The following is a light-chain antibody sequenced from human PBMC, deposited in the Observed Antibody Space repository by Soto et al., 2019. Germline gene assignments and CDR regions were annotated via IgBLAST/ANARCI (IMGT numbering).Light chain of an antibody. CDR2: EVS. Sequence: QSALTQPPSASGTPGQSVTIPCTGTSSDVGDYNYVSWYQQHPGKAPKLVIDEVSRRPSGVPDRFSGSKSGNTASLTVSGLQAEDEADYYCSSNAGSNNLVFGGGTKLTVL. CDR3: SSNAGSNNLV. CDR1: SSDVGDYNY. J-gene: IGLJ2*01. V-gene: IGLV2-8*01.